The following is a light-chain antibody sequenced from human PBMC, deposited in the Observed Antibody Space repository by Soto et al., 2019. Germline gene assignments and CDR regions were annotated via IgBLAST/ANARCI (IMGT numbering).Light chain of an antibody. Sequence: EIVLTQSPGTLSLSPGERATLSCRASQSVSGSCLAWYQQKPGQAPRLLIYGASSRATGIPDRFSGSGSGTDFTLTISRLEPEDFAVYYCQQYSSSLYTFGQGTKLEIK. CDR2: GAS. J-gene: IGKJ2*01. CDR3: QQYSSSLYT. CDR1: QSVSGSC. V-gene: IGKV3-20*01.